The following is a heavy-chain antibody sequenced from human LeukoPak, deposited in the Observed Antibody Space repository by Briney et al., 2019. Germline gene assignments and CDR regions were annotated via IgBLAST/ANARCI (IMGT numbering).Heavy chain of an antibody. CDR3: ARSPRMVGKVWFDP. J-gene: IGHJ5*02. V-gene: IGHV3-7*01. D-gene: IGHD3-10*01. Sequence: GGSLRLSCAASGFTFSSYWMSWVRQAPGKGLEWVANIKQDGSEKYYVDSVKGRFTISRDNAKNSLYLQMNSLRAEDTAVYYCARSPRMVGKVWFDPWGQGTLVTVSS. CDR1: GFTFSSYW. CDR2: IKQDGSEK.